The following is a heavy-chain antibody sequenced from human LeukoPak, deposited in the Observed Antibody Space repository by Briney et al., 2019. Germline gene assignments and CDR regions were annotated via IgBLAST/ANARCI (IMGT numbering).Heavy chain of an antibody. Sequence: ASVKVSCKASGYTFTSYEINWVRLATGQGLEWMGWMTPNNGNTNYAQKLQGRVTMTTDTSTSTAYMELRSLRSDDTAVYYCARLGSERNFDYWGQGTLVTVSS. CDR1: GYTFTSYE. V-gene: IGHV1-18*01. CDR3: ARLGSERNFDY. CDR2: MTPNNGNT. D-gene: IGHD1-14*01. J-gene: IGHJ4*02.